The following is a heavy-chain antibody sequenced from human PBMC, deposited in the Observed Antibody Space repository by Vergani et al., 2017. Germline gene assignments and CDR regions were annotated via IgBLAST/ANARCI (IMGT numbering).Heavy chain of an antibody. Sequence: QVQLQQWGAGLLKPSETLSLTCAVYGGSFSGYYWSWIRQPPGKGLEWIGEINHSGSTNYNPSLKSRVTISVDTSKNQFSLKLSSVTAADTAVYYCASTHCSGGSCYWFDPWGQGTLVTVSS. V-gene: IGHV4-34*01. CDR2: INHSGST. D-gene: IGHD2-15*01. J-gene: IGHJ5*02. CDR1: GGSFSGYY. CDR3: ASTHCSGGSCYWFDP.